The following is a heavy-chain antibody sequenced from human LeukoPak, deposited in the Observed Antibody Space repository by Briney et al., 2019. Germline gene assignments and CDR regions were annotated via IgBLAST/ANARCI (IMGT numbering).Heavy chain of an antibody. CDR1: GGTFSSYA. D-gene: IGHD6-13*01. CDR3: AREGRYSSSWYVKYNWFDP. V-gene: IGHV1-69*01. CDR2: IIPIFGTA. J-gene: IGHJ5*02. Sequence: ASVKVSCKASGGTFSSYAISWVRQAPGQGLEWMGGIIPIFGTANYAQKFQGRVTITADESTGTAYMELSSLRSEDTAVYYCAREGRYSSSWYVKYNWFDPWGQGTLVTVSS.